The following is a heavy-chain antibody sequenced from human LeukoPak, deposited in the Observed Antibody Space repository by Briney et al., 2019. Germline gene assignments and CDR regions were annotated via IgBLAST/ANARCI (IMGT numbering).Heavy chain of an antibody. J-gene: IGHJ4*02. D-gene: IGHD3-3*01. Sequence: SQTLSLTSAIPGDTVSSNSACCNSIRHSPSRCLEWLGMTYERAKWYNDYAVSVKSRIPLHPDPSKNQFSLQMNSVTPEDTAVYYCARGDVTIFGVVMGFDYWGQGTLVTVSS. V-gene: IGHV6-1*01. CDR1: GDTVSSNSAC. CDR3: ARGDVTIFGVVMGFDY. CDR2: TYERAKWYN.